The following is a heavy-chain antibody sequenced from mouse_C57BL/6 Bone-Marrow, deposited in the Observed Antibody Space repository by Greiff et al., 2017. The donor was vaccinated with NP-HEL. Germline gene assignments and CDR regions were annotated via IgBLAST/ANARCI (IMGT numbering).Heavy chain of an antibody. J-gene: IGHJ1*03. Sequence: EVNVVESGGGLVQSGRSLRLSCATSGFTFSDFYMEWVRQAPGKGLEWIAASRNKANDYTTEYSASVKGRFIVSRDTSQSILYLQMNALRAEDTAIYYCARDARDGYWYFDVWGTGTTVTVSS. D-gene: IGHD2-3*01. CDR1: GFTFSDFY. CDR2: SRNKANDYTT. V-gene: IGHV7-1*01. CDR3: ARDARDGYWYFDV.